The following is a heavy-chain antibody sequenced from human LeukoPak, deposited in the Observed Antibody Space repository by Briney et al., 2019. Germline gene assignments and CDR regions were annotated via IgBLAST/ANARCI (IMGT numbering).Heavy chain of an antibody. CDR3: AKEWKGYDPFDY. CDR2: ISGSGGST. J-gene: IGHJ4*02. D-gene: IGHD5-18*01. Sequence: PGGSLRLSCAASGFTFSSYAMSWVRQAPGKGREWVSGISGSGGSTFYADSVKGRFTISRDNSKNTLYLQMNSLRAEDTAVYYCAKEWKGYDPFDYWGQGTLVTVSS. V-gene: IGHV3-23*01. CDR1: GFTFSSYA.